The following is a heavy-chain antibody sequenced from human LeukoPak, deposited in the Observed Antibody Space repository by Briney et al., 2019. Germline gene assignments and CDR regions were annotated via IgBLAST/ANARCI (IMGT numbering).Heavy chain of an antibody. CDR2: IYTSGST. Sequence: SETLSLTCTVSDGSINTPNYYWGWIRQPPGKGLEWIGRIYTSGSTNYNPSLKSRVTISVDTSKNQFSLKLSSVTAADTAVYYCARGNRYCSGGSCYPIAMDVWGKGTTVTISS. CDR3: ARGNRYCSGGSCYPIAMDV. D-gene: IGHD2-15*01. V-gene: IGHV4-61*02. J-gene: IGHJ6*03. CDR1: DGSINTPNYY.